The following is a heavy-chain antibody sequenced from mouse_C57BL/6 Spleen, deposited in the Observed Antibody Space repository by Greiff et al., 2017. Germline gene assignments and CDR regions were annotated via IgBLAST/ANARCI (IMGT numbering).Heavy chain of an antibody. Sequence: EVHLVESGGDLVKPGGSLKLSCAASGFTFSSYGMSWVRQTPDKRLEWVATISSGGSYTYYPDSVQGRFTISRDNAKNTLYLQMSSLKSEDTAMYYCARHLYYDYDPYYAMDYWGQGTSVTVSS. CDR1: GFTFSSYG. CDR2: ISSGGSYT. CDR3: ARHLYYDYDPYYAMDY. D-gene: IGHD2-4*01. J-gene: IGHJ4*01. V-gene: IGHV5-6*01.